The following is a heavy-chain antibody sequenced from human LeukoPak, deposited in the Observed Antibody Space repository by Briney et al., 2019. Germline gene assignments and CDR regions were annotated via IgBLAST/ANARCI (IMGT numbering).Heavy chain of an antibody. CDR3: AKLGYSSGWYDFQIDAFDF. CDR1: GFSFTSYG. J-gene: IGHJ3*01. V-gene: IGHV3-30*18. CDR2: RSYDGSNK. Sequence: GGSLRLSCAASGFSFTSYGMHWVRQAPGKGLEWVAVRSYDGSNKFYADSVKGRFTISRDNSKNTLYLQMNSLRAEDTAVYYCAKLGYSSGWYDFQIDAFDFWGQGTMVTVSS. D-gene: IGHD6-19*01.